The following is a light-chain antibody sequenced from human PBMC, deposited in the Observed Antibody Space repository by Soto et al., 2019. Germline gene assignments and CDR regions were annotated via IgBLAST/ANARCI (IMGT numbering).Light chain of an antibody. CDR2: YDD. V-gene: IGLV1-36*01. Sequence: QSVLTQPPSVSGAPRQRVTISCSGSSSNIGSNAVNWYQQFPGKAPKLLIYYDDLLASGVSARFSGSKSGTSASLAISGLQSEDEADYYCSSYTSSSTLPYVFGTGTKVTVL. CDR3: SSYTSSSTLPYV. J-gene: IGLJ1*01. CDR1: SSNIGSNA.